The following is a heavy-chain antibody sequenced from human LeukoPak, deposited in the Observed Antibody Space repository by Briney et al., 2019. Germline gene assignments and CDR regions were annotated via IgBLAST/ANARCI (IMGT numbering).Heavy chain of an antibody. Sequence: ASVKVSCKASGYTFTSYAMHWVRQAPGQRLEWMGWINAGNGNTKYSQKFQGRVTITRDTSASTAYMELSSLRSEDTAVYYCARFSQPYSSSWYPSRYYYYGMDVWGQGTTVTVSS. V-gene: IGHV1-3*01. CDR2: INAGNGNT. CDR1: GYTFTSYA. J-gene: IGHJ6*02. CDR3: ARFSQPYSSSWYPSRYYYYGMDV. D-gene: IGHD6-13*01.